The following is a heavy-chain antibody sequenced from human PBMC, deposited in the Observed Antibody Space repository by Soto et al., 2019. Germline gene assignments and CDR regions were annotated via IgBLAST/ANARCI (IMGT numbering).Heavy chain of an antibody. D-gene: IGHD3-3*01. CDR3: EDPSATDIYN. CDR2: IYYGGIT. Sequence: SGTLSLTCSVSGGSITSGGYYWNWIRQNPGKGLEWIGYIYYGGITYYNPSLKSRITISVDTSKNQFSLKLSSVTAADTAVYFFEDPSATDIYNWGQRTVVTVSS. CDR1: GGSITSGGYY. J-gene: IGHJ4*02. V-gene: IGHV4-31*03.